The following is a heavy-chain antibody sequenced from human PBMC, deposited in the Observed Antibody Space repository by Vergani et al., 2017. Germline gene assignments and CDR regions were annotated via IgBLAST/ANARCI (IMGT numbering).Heavy chain of an antibody. Sequence: QVQLVQSGAEVKKPGSSVKVSCKASGGTFSSSAISWVRQAPGQGLEWMGRIIPIFGTANYAQKFQGRVTITADESTSTAYMELSSLRSEDTAVYYCARDRNGYYGSGAYYYGMDVWGQGTTVTVSS. CDR3: ARDRNGYYGSGAYYYGMDV. CDR1: GGTFSSSA. D-gene: IGHD3-10*01. J-gene: IGHJ6*02. CDR2: IIPIFGTA. V-gene: IGHV1-69*13.